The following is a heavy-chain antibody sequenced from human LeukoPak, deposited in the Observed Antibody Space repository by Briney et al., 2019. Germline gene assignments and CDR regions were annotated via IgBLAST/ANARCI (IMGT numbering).Heavy chain of an antibody. CDR2: IYPRDGST. J-gene: IGHJ4*02. CDR1: GHTFTGYY. Sequence: ASVKVSCKASGHTFTGYYIHRVRQAPGQGLEWMGMIYPRDGSTSYAQNFQGRVTVTRDTSTTTVHMELRGLRSEDTAVYYCARDQEGFDYWGQGTVVTVSS. V-gene: IGHV1-46*01. CDR3: ARDQEGFDY.